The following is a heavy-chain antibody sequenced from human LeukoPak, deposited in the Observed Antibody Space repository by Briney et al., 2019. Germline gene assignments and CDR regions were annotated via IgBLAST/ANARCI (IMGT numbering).Heavy chain of an antibody. V-gene: IGHV3-30*12. CDR2: ISTDGKDK. Sequence: PGGSLRLSCAASGFTFSSYGMHWVRQAPGNGLEWVTGISTDGKDKKNAYFVKGPFAISRDTSKNTRDLQMNSLGAEETALFYCSKDQNWAAAGYYFDSWGQGTLVTVSS. CDR3: SKDQNWAAAGYYFDS. D-gene: IGHD6-13*01. CDR1: GFTFSSYG. J-gene: IGHJ4*02.